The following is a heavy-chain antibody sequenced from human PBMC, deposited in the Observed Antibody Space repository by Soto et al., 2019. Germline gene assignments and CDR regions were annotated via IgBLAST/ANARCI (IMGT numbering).Heavy chain of an antibody. CDR1: GLTFSISW. J-gene: IGHJ3*02. V-gene: IGHV3-7*01. CDR2: INPAGNVQ. D-gene: IGHD1-1*01. CDR3: ATANAADAFDM. Sequence: VQLVESGGGLVQPGESLRLSCAASGLTFSISWMTWVRQAPGEGLEWVSNINPAGNVQQYADSVKERFTISRDNAKNSLFLQMGGRRGEDRAVYYCATANAADAFDMWGQGTMVTVSS.